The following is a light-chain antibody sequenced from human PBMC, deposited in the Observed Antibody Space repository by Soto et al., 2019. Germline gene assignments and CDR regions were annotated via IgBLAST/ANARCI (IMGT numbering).Light chain of an antibody. V-gene: IGLV2-23*01. CDR1: SSDDGSYNL. CDR2: EGS. J-gene: IGLJ1*01. CDR3: CSYAGSSTPRV. Sequence: QSALTQPASVSGSPGQSITISCTGTSSDDGSYNLVSWYQQHPGKAPKLMIYEGSKRPSGVSNRFSGSKSGNTASLPISGLQAEDEADYYCCSYAGSSTPRVFGTGTKLTVL.